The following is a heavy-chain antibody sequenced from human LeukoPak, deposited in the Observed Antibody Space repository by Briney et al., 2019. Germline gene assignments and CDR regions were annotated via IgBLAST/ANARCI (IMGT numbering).Heavy chain of an antibody. D-gene: IGHD6-19*01. CDR2: IYYSGST. CDR1: GGSISSYY. Sequence: SETLSLTCTVSGGSISSYYWSWIRQPPGKGLEWIGYIYYSGSTNYNPSLKSRVTISVDTSKNQFSLKLSSVTAADTAVYYCARGAGIAVAGIKDYWGQGTLVTVSS. V-gene: IGHV4-59*01. CDR3: ARGAGIAVAGIKDY. J-gene: IGHJ4*02.